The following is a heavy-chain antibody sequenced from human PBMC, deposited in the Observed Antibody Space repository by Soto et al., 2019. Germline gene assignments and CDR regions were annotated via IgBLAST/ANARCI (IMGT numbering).Heavy chain of an antibody. V-gene: IGHV3-33*01. CDR2: IWSDGTKK. CDR1: GFAFSNYG. Sequence: QVHLVESGGGVVQPGRSLTLSCTASGFAFSNYGIHWVRQAPGRGLEWVAVIWSDGTKKFYACSVRGRFTISRDNSKNTIYLQMNSLRAEDTAVYYCARDWWEEPAGKETVSQFDYWGQGTLVTVSS. J-gene: IGHJ4*02. D-gene: IGHD6-13*01. CDR3: ARDWWEEPAGKETVSQFDY.